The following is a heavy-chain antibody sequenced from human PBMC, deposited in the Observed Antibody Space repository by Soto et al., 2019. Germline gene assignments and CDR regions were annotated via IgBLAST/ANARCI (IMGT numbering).Heavy chain of an antibody. CDR1: GFTFSSYA. J-gene: IGHJ6*02. D-gene: IGHD3-3*01. V-gene: IGHV3-30-3*01. CDR2: ISYDGSNK. CDR3: GRMGFFYFWCGNFYPTYGMGV. Sequence: QVQLVESGGGVVQPGRSLRLSCAASGFTFSSYAMHWVRQAPGKGLEWVAVISYDGSNKYYADSVKGRFTISRDNSKNTLYLQMNSLRAEDTALYYCGRMGFFYFWCGNFYPTYGMGVLGQGTTVTVSS.